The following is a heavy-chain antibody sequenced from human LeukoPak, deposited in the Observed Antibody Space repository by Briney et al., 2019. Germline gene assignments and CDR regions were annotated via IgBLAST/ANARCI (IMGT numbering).Heavy chain of an antibody. D-gene: IGHD1-26*01. CDR3: ARDTSAKPRGFFDY. CDR2: IGGSGGPI. Sequence: GGSLRLSCAASGFTFSSYEMNWVRQAPGKGLEWVSYIGGSGGPIYYADPVKGRFTISRDNAKNSLYLQMNSLRAEDTAVYYCARDTSAKPRGFFDYWGQGTLVTVSS. J-gene: IGHJ4*02. CDR1: GFTFSSYE. V-gene: IGHV3-48*03.